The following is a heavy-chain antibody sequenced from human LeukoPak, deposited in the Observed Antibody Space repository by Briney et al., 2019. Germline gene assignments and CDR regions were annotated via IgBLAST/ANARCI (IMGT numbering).Heavy chain of an antibody. CDR2: VYYSVST. J-gene: IGHJ6*03. Sequence: PSETLSLTCTVSGGSISSYYWSWIRQPPGKGLGWIGYVYYSVSTNYNPSLKSRVSISQDTSKNQVSLTLNSVTAADTAVYYCARQESGPYHYMDVWGRGTAVTVSS. D-gene: IGHD3-3*01. CDR3: ARQESGPYHYMDV. CDR1: GGSISSYY. V-gene: IGHV4-59*08.